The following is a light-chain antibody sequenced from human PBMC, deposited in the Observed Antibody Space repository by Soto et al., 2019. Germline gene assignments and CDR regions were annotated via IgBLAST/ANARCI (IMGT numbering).Light chain of an antibody. Sequence: DIQMTQSPSTLSASVGDRVTITCRASQSINSWLAWYQQKPGKAPRLLIYRASSLEGGVPSRFSVSGSGAEFTLAISSLQPDDFATYSCQHCDSYSGTFGPGTKVDIK. J-gene: IGKJ3*01. CDR1: QSINSW. V-gene: IGKV1-5*03. CDR2: RAS. CDR3: QHCDSYSGT.